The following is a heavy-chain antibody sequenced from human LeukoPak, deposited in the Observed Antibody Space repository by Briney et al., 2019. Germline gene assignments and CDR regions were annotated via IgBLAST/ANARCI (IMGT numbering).Heavy chain of an antibody. CDR3: ARSGSGSLPPLY. CDR2: IYDSGST. Sequence: SETLSLTCTVSGGSISSYYWSWIRQPPGKGLEGIGYIYDSGSTNYNPSLKSRVTISIDTSKNQFSLNLTSVTAADRAVYYCARSGSGSLPPLYWGEGTLVTVSS. D-gene: IGHD3-22*01. J-gene: IGHJ4*02. V-gene: IGHV4-59*01. CDR1: GGSISSYY.